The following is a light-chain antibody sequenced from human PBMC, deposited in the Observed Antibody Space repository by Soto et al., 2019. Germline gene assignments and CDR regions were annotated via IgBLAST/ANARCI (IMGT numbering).Light chain of an antibody. CDR3: QQYNSYPWT. CDR1: QTISSW. Sequence: DIPMTQSPSTLSGSVGDRVTITCRASQTISSWLAWYQQKPGKAPKLLIYDASSLESGVPSRFSGSGSGTEFTLTISSLQPDDFATYYCQQYNSYPWTFGQGTKVDI. V-gene: IGKV1-5*01. CDR2: DAS. J-gene: IGKJ1*01.